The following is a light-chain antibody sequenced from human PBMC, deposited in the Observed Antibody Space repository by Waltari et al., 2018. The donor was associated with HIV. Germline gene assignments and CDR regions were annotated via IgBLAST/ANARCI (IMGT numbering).Light chain of an antibody. J-gene: IGKJ4*01. CDR1: QGVGSNY. CDR3: QHYGSSPLT. Sequence: EIVLTQSPGTLSLSPGERATLSCRASQGVGSNYLAWYQQKPGQAPRLLIDGASSRAPGVPDTFSGSGSGTDFTLTISRLELEDVAVYYCQHYGSSPLTFGGGTKVEIK. CDR2: GAS. V-gene: IGKV3-20*01.